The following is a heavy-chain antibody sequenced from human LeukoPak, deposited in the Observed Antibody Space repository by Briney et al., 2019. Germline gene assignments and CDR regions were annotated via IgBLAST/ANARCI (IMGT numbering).Heavy chain of an antibody. Sequence: GGSLRLSCAASGFTFSSYGMHWVRQAPGKGLEWVPVIWYDGSNKYYADSVEGRFTISRDNSKNTLYLQMNSLRAEDTAVYYCARGIGGRDDDAFDIWGQGTMVTVSS. V-gene: IGHV3-33*01. CDR2: IWYDGSNK. D-gene: IGHD5-24*01. CDR3: ARGIGGRDDDAFDI. CDR1: GFTFSSYG. J-gene: IGHJ3*02.